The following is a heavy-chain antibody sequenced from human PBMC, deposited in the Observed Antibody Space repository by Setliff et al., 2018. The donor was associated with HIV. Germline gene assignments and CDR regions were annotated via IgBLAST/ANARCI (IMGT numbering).Heavy chain of an antibody. Sequence: PSETLSLTCTVSGGSISSGSYYWSWIRQPAGKGLEWIGRIYTSGSTNYNPSLKSRVTISVDTSKNQFSLKLSSVTAADTAVYYCARSPTNTYYNFWSGYSYFDYWG. CDR2: IYTSGST. D-gene: IGHD3-3*01. J-gene: IGHJ4*01. CDR3: ARSPTNTYYNFWSGYSYFDY. V-gene: IGHV4-61*02. CDR1: GGSISSGSYY.